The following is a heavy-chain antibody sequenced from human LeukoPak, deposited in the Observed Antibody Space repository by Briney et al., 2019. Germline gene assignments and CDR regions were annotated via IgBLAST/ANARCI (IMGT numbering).Heavy chain of an antibody. CDR3: ARINDFWSGYFHHDY. J-gene: IGHJ4*02. D-gene: IGHD3-3*01. Sequence: SETLSLTCTVSGGSISSYYWSWIRQPPGKGLEWIGYTYYSGSTNYNPSLKSRVTISVDTSKNQFSLKLSSVTAADTAVYYCARINDFWSGYFHHDYWGQGTLVTVSS. CDR1: GGSISSYY. CDR2: TYYSGST. V-gene: IGHV4-59*01.